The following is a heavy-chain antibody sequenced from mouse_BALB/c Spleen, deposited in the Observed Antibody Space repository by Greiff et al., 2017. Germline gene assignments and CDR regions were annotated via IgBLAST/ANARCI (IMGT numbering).Heavy chain of an antibody. J-gene: IGHJ3*01. D-gene: IGHD4-1*02. V-gene: IGHV7-3*02. CDR3: ARATGTGGWFAY. Sequence: EVKLMESGGGLVQPGGSLRLSCATSGFTFTDYYMSWVRQPPGKALEWLGFIRNKANGYTTEYSASVKGRFTISRDNSQSILYLQMNTLRAEVSATYYCARATGTGGWFAYWGQGTLVTVSA. CDR1: GFTFTDYY. CDR2: IRNKANGYTT.